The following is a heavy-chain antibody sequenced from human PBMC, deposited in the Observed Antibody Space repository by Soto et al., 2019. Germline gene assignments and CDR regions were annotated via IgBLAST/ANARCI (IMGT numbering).Heavy chain of an antibody. J-gene: IGHJ3*02. CDR3: ARDCSSISCHDAFDI. V-gene: IGHV4-31*03. D-gene: IGHD2-2*01. CDR2: IYYSGSA. Sequence: SETLSLTCNVSGGSISSGYYYWTWIRQHPGKGLEWIGYIYYSGSAHYNPSLKSRVTISVDTSKNQFSLNLSSVTAADTAVYYCARDCSSISCHDAFDIWGQGTMVTVS. CDR1: GGSISSGYYY.